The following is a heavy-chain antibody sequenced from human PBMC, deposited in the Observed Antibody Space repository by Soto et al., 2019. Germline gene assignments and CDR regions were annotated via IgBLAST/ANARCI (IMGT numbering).Heavy chain of an antibody. CDR1: GFTFSSYA. CDR3: AKDKSGVTMVRGPRAFDY. J-gene: IGHJ4*03. CDR2: ISGSGGST. Sequence: GGSLRLSCAASGFTFSSYAMSWVRQAPGKGLEWVSAISGSGGSTYYADSVKGRFTISRDNSKNTLYLQMNSLRAEDTAVYYCAKDKSGVTMVRGPRAFDYWGQGTMVTVSS. V-gene: IGHV3-23*01. D-gene: IGHD3-10*01.